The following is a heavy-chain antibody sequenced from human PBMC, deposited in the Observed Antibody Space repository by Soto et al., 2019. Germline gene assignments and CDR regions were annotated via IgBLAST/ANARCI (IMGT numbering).Heavy chain of an antibody. Sequence: GASVKVSCKASGYTFTSYDINWVRQATGQGLEWMGWMNPNSGNTGYAQKFQGWVTMTRDTSISTANMELSRLRSDDTAVYYCARSSNKRYSYGWGGGSNNWFDPWGQGTLVTVSS. CDR3: ARSSNKRYSYGWGGGSNNWFDP. V-gene: IGHV1-8*01. CDR2: MNPNSGNT. J-gene: IGHJ5*02. CDR1: GYTFTSYD. D-gene: IGHD5-18*01.